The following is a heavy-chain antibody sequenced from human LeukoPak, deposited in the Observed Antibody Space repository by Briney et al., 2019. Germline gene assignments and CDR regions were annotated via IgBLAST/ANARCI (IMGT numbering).Heavy chain of an antibody. CDR3: AKATYISQYYYSYYDMDG. V-gene: IGHV3-23*01. D-gene: IGHD3-16*01. Sequence: GGSLTLSCAASEITFSSYAMSWVRQAPGKGLEWISRISGSGASTYYADYVNGRITITREKSKTKLYPQMNSLRAADTDAYDCAKATYISQYYYSYYDMDGWGKGTTVTV. J-gene: IGHJ6*03. CDR2: ISGSGAST. CDR1: EITFSSYA.